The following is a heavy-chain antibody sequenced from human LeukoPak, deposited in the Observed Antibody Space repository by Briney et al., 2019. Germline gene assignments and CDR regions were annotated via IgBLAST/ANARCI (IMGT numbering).Heavy chain of an antibody. Sequence: GGSLRLSCVASGFTXXAYWMHWVRRVPGXXXXWXSXXXTXXXXXXXXXXXXXXXTXXXDNAKNTLYLQMNSLRAEDTAVYYCAGQLFGTWNYWGQGTQVTVSS. CDR2: XXTXXXXX. D-gene: IGHD3-16*01. CDR3: AGQLFGTWNY. J-gene: IGHJ4*02. V-gene: IGHV3-74*01. CDR1: GFTXXAYW.